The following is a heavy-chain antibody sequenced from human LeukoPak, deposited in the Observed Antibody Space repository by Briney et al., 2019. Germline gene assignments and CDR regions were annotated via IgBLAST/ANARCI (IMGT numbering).Heavy chain of an antibody. J-gene: IGHJ4*02. CDR3: ARGGYEAPHFDS. D-gene: IGHD5-12*01. V-gene: IGHV1-18*01. CDR1: GYTFTSYG. Sequence: ASVKVSCKASGYTFTSYGISWVRQAPGQGLEWMGWISAYNSNTNYAQKLPGRVTMTTDTSTSTAYMELRSLRSADTAVYYCARGGYEAPHFDSWGQGTLVTVSS. CDR2: ISAYNSNT.